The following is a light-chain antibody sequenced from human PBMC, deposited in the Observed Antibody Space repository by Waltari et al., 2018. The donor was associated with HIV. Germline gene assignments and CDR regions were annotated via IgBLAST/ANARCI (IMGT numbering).Light chain of an antibody. CDR3: QQYNSWPWT. Sequence: EIVLTPSPDTLSVSPGERVTLSCRASPRVDSNFAWYQQKPGQAPRLLIFGTSRRAAGIPARISGSGSETESTLTISSLQSEDFAVYYCQQYNSWPWTFGQGTKVEVK. CDR1: PRVDSN. V-gene: IGKV3-15*01. J-gene: IGKJ1*01. CDR2: GTS.